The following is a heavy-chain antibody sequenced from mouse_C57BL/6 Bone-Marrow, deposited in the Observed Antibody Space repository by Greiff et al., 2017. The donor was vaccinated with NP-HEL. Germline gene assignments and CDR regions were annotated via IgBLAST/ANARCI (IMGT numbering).Heavy chain of an antibody. CDR1: GFSLTSYG. V-gene: IGHV2-6*01. Sequence: VKLVESGPGLVAPSQSLSITCTVSGFSLTSYGVDWVRQSPGKGLEWLGVIWGVGSTNYNSALKSRLSISKDNSKSQVFLKMNSLQTDDTAMYYCASYYGSSYLFDYWGQGTTLTVSS. CDR3: ASYYGSSYLFDY. CDR2: IWGVGST. J-gene: IGHJ2*01. D-gene: IGHD1-1*01.